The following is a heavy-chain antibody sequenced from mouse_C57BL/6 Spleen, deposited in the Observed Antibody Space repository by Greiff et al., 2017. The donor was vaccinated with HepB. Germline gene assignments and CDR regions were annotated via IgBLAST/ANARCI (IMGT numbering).Heavy chain of an antibody. D-gene: IGHD4-1*02. CDR3: ARGNWAFAY. Sequence: EVKLMESGGGLVKPGGSLKLSCAASGFTFSDYGMHWVRQAPEKGLEWVAYISSGSSTIYYADTVKGRFTISRDNAKNTLFLQMNSLRSEDTAMYYCARGNWAFAYWGQGTLVTVSA. V-gene: IGHV5-17*01. CDR1: GFTFSDYG. J-gene: IGHJ3*01. CDR2: ISSGSSTI.